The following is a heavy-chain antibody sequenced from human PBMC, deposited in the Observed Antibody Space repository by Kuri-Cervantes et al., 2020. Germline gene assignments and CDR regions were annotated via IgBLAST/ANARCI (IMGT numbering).Heavy chain of an antibody. J-gene: IGHJ4*02. CDR2: IKEDESAK. V-gene: IGHV3-7*01. CDR1: GFTFQEYW. CDR3: ARDRPYYYDSSDYWDY. D-gene: IGHD3-22*01. Sequence: GGSLRLSCAASGFTFQEYWMSWVRQAPGRGLEWVANIKEDESAKYYVDSVKGRFTISRDNAKNSLYLQMNSLRDEDTAVYYCARDRPYYYDSSDYWDYWGQGTLVTVSS.